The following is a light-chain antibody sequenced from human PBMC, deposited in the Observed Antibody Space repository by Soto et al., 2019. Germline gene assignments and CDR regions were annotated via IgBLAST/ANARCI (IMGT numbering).Light chain of an antibody. CDR2: WSS. V-gene: IGKV4-1*01. CDR3: QQKYTTFPA. Sequence: DSLMNQCPGTLAVSLGERATIKCKSSLSVLYRPNNNKYLACYQQQPGQPPTLLIYWSSTRESGVPVRFSGSGSGTDFTINISSLEAKDVAVYYFQQKYTTFPAFGQGTKVDIK. CDR1: LSVLYRPNNNKY. J-gene: IGKJ1*01.